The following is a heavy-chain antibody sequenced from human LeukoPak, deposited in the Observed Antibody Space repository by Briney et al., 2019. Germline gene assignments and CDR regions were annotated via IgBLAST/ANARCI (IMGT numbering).Heavy chain of an antibody. CDR1: GFTFDDYA. D-gene: IGHD3-9*01. J-gene: IGHJ4*02. V-gene: IGHV3-9*01. CDR2: ISWNSGSI. Sequence: GGSLRLSCAASGFTFDDYAMHWVRQAPGKGLEWVSGISWNSGSIGYADSVKGRFTISRDNAKNSLYLQMNSLRAEDTALYYCAKARHYDILTGYLDYWGQGTLVTVSS. CDR3: AKARHYDILTGYLDY.